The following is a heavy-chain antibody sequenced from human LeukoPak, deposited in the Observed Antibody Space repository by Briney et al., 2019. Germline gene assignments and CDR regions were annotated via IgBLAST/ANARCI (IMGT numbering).Heavy chain of an antibody. CDR1: GGSISSGGYY. J-gene: IGHJ4*02. CDR3: ARANPRNVWGSYRYDY. CDR2: IYYSGST. Sequence: NTSETLSLTCTVSGGSISSGGYYWSWIRQHPGKGLEWIGYIYYSGSTYYNPSLKSRVTISVDTSKNQFSLKLSSVTAADTAVYYCARANPRNVWGSYRYDYWGQGTLVTVSS. D-gene: IGHD3-16*02. V-gene: IGHV4-31*03.